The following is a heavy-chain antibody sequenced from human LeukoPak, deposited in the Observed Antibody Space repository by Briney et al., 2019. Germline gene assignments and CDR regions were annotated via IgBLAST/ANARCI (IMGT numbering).Heavy chain of an antibody. CDR1: GFTFSDHY. D-gene: IGHD1-14*01. Sequence: PGGSLRLSCAASGFTFSDHYMSWVRQAPGKGLEWVSVIYTGSLSYYTDSVKGRFTISRDKSNNTLYLQMNSLRDEDTAVYYCAREGGLTEGGFDYWGQGALVTVS. CDR2: IYTGSLS. V-gene: IGHV3-53*01. J-gene: IGHJ4*02. CDR3: AREGGLTEGGFDY.